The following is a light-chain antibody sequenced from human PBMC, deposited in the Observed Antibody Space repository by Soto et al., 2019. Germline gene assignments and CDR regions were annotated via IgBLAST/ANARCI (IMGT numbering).Light chain of an antibody. CDR1: SSDVGGYNY. Sequence: QSVLTQPRSVSGSPGQSVTISCTGTSSDVGGYNYVSWYQQHPGKAPKLMIYDVSKRPSGVPDRFSGSKSGNTASLTISGLQADDEADYYCCSYAGSYTLGYVFGTRTKVTVL. CDR2: DVS. V-gene: IGLV2-11*01. CDR3: CSYAGSYTLGYV. J-gene: IGLJ1*01.